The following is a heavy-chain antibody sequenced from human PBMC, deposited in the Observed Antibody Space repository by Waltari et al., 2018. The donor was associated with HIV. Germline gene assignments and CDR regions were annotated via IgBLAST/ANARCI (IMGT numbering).Heavy chain of an antibody. CDR2: IIALIGKP. CDR3: ARGKLMTTFDD. Sequence: QVQLLQSGAEVKKPGSSVKVSCKTSGVTSHTYPISWLRQAPGQGPEWRGGIIALIGKPKYAQKFEGRITITADESTSTTYMEMSGLRSEDTAMYFCARGKLMTTFDDWGQGTLVIVSS. D-gene: IGHD4-17*01. J-gene: IGHJ4*02. CDR1: GVTSHTYP. V-gene: IGHV1-69*13.